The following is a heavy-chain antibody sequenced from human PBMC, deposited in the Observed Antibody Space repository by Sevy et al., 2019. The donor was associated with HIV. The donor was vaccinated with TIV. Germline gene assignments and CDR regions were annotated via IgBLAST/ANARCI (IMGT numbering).Heavy chain of an antibody. CDR3: ARVRGGVVTREYFQH. V-gene: IGHV3-74*01. CDR1: GFTFSSYW. Sequence: GGSLRLSCAASGFTFSSYWMHWVRQAPGKGLVWVSRINSDGSSTSYADSVKGRFTISRGNAKNTLYLQMNSLRAEDTAVYYCARVRGGVVTREYFQHWGQGTLVTVSS. CDR2: INSDGSST. J-gene: IGHJ1*01. D-gene: IGHD3-3*01.